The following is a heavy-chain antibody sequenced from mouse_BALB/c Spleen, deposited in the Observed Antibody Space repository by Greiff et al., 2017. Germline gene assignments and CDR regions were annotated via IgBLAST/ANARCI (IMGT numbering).Heavy chain of an antibody. CDR2: ISSGGGNT. J-gene: IGHJ1*01. CDR3: ATSFITTVVAPSYWYFDV. D-gene: IGHD1-1*01. CDR1: GFTFSSYT. V-gene: IGHV5-9*03. Sequence: EVKVVESGGGLVKPGGSLKLSCAASGFTFSSYTMSWVRQTPEKRLEWVATISSGGGNTYYPDSVKGRFTISRDNAKNNLYLQMSSLRSEDTALYYCATSFITTVVAPSYWYFDVWGAGTTVTVSS.